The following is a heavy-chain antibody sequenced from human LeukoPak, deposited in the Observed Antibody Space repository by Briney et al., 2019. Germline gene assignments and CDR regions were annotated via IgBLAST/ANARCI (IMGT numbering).Heavy chain of an antibody. V-gene: IGHV3-23*01. CDR1: GFTFSSYA. D-gene: IGHD2-21*01. Sequence: PGGSLRLSCAASGFTFSSYAMSWVRQAPGKGLEWVSTISGSGGSTYYADYLNGRFTISRDNSKNTLFLHMIRLRAEDTAVYYCAKARPELLLNALDVWGQGTVVSVSS. CDR2: ISGSGGST. J-gene: IGHJ3*01. CDR3: AKARPELLLNALDV.